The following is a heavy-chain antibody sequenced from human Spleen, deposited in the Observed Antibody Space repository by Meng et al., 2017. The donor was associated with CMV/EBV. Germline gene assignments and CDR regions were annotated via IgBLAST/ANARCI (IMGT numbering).Heavy chain of an antibody. CDR1: GFTFSSHG. CDR2: INWNGGST. D-gene: IGHD6-13*01. J-gene: IGHJ5*02. V-gene: IGHV3-20*04. Sequence: CAASGFTFSSHGMHWVRQAPGKGLEWVSGINWNGGSTGYADSVKGRFTISRDNAKNSVYLQMNSLRADDTAIYYCARGSTWYNWFDTWGQGILVTVSS. CDR3: ARGSTWYNWFDT.